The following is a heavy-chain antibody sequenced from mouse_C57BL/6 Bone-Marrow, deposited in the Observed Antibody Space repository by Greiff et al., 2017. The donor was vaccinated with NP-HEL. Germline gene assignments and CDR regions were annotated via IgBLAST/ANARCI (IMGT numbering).Heavy chain of an antibody. Sequence: QVQLQQPGAELVKPGASVKLSCKASGYTFTSYWMQWVKQRPGQGLEWIGEIDPSDSYTNYNQKFKGKATLYVDTSSSTAYMQHSSLTSEESAVYYCARSRNLYAMDYWGQGTSVTVSS. CDR1: GYTFTSYW. CDR2: IDPSDSYT. CDR3: ARSRNLYAMDY. J-gene: IGHJ4*01. V-gene: IGHV1-50*01.